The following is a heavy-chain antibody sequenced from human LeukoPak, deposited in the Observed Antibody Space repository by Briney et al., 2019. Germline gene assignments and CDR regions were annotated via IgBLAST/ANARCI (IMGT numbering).Heavy chain of an antibody. CDR3: ARHHSGSYPTPFDY. V-gene: IGHV4-39*01. CDR1: GGSISSSSYY. J-gene: IGHJ4*02. D-gene: IGHD1-26*01. CDR2: IYYSGST. Sequence: SETLSLTCTVSGGSISSSSYYWGWIRQPPGKGLEWIGSIYYSGSTYYNPSLKSRVTISVDTSKNQSSLKLSSVTAADTAVYYCARHHSGSYPTPFDYWGQGTLVTVSS.